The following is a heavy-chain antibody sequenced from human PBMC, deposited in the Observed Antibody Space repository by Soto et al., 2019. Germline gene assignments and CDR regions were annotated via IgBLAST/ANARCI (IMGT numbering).Heavy chain of an antibody. CDR1: GHTFTGYY. V-gene: IGHV1-2*02. D-gene: IGHD2-2*01. J-gene: IGHJ5*02. CDR3: ARGKAIDAEIYNGVDP. Sequence: QVQPVQSGAEVKKPGASVKISCKASGHTFTGYYIHWVRQSPGQGLEWMGWINHNSGGTDYGQKFQGRVTMTRDTSISTVYMELTRLRSADTAVYYWARGKAIDAEIYNGVDPWGQGTLVTVSS. CDR2: INHNSGGT.